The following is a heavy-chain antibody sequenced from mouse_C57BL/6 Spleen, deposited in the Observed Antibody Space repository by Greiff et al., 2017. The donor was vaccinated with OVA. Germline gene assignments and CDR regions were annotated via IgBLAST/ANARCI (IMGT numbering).Heavy chain of an antibody. CDR1: GYTFTSYW. CDR3: ARDSSGYFDY. J-gene: IGHJ2*01. D-gene: IGHD3-2*02. V-gene: IGHV1-64*01. Sequence: QVQLQQSGAELVKPGASVKSSCKASGYTFTSYWMHWVKQRPGQGLEWIGMIHPNSGSTNYNEKFKSKATLTVDKSSSTAYMQLSSLTSEDSAVYYCARDSSGYFDYWGQGTTLTVSS. CDR2: IHPNSGST.